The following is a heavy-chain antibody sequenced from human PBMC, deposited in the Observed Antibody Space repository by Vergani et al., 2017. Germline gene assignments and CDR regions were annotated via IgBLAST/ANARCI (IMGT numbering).Heavy chain of an antibody. D-gene: IGHD3-22*01. CDR1: GFSFGSYG. CDR2: TRYDGSNK. CDR3: AKDYYDSSGYWANFDY. Sequence: QVQLVESGGNVVQSGTSLRLSCAASGFSFGSYGMHWVRQAPGKGLEWVAFTRYDGSNKYYADSVKGRFTISRDNSKNTLYLQMNSLRAEDTAVYYCAKDYYDSSGYWANFDYWGQGTLVTVSS. V-gene: IGHV3-30*02. J-gene: IGHJ4*02.